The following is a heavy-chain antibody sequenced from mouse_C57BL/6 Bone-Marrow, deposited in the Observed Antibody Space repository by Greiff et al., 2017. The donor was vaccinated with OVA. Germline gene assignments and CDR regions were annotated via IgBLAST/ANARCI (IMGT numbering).Heavy chain of an antibody. J-gene: IGHJ4*01. CDR2: IYPGSGGT. CDR3: ARWGGNYAMDY. Sequence: VQLQQPGAELVKPGASVKMSCKASGYTFTSYWITWVKQRPGQGLEWIGDIYPGSGGTNYNEKFKGKATLTVDTSSSTAYMQLSSLTSEDSAVYYCARWGGNYAMDYWGQGTSVTVSS. CDR1: GYTFTSYW. V-gene: IGHV1-55*01.